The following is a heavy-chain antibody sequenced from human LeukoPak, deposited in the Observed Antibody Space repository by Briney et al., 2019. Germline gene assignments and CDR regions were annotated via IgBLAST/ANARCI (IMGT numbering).Heavy chain of an antibody. Sequence: GGSLRLSCAASGFSFSSYGMHWVRQAPGKGLEWGAFIRYDGTNKYYADSVKGRFTISRDNSKNTLYLQMNSLRAEDTAMYYCAKDSAYYYDSSGYYYDWGQGTLVTVSS. V-gene: IGHV3-30*02. CDR3: AKDSAYYYDSSGYYYD. J-gene: IGHJ4*02. CDR2: IRYDGTNK. D-gene: IGHD3-22*01. CDR1: GFSFSSYG.